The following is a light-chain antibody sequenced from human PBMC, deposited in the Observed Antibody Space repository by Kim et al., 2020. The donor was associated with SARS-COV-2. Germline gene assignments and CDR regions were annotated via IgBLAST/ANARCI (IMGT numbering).Light chain of an antibody. V-gene: IGLV1-44*01. CDR1: TSNIGRNT. J-gene: IGLJ2*01. CDR3: ATWDDSLNEEV. Sequence: GPKVTISCSGGTSNIGRNTVNWYQQFPGKSPKLLINTDNQRPSGVPDRFSGTRSGSSAFLAINGLQSEDEADYHCATWDDSLNEEVFGGGTQLTVL. CDR2: TDN.